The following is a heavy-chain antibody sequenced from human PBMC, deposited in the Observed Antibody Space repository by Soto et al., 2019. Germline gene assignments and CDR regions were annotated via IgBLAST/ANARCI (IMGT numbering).Heavy chain of an antibody. D-gene: IGHD3-22*01. CDR3: ARAGGGGYSPTYYYGMDV. Sequence: GGSLRLSCAASGFTFSSYSMNWVRQAPGKGLEWVSSISSSSSYIYYADSVKGRFTISRDNAKNSLYLQMNSLRAEDTAVYYCARAGGGGYSPTYYYGMDVWGQGTTVTVSS. CDR2: ISSSSSYI. V-gene: IGHV3-21*01. J-gene: IGHJ6*02. CDR1: GFTFSSYS.